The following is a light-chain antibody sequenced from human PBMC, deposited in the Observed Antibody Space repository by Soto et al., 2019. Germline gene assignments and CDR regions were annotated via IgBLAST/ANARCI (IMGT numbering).Light chain of an antibody. CDR2: LAS. CDR3: MQGLQTPRIT. J-gene: IGKJ5*01. Sequence: DIVLTQSPVYLPVTPGEPASISCRSAQSRLQRNVHNYVDWYVQKPGQSPHLLIYLASTRATGVPDRFSGSGSGTNFTLQISRVEAEDPGIYYCMQGLQTPRITFGQGTRLEIK. V-gene: IGKV2-28*01. CDR1: QSRLQRNVHNY.